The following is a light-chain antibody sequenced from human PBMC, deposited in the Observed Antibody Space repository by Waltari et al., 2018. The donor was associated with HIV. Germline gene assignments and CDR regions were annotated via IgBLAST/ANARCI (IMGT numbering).Light chain of an antibody. CDR1: ALPNRY. CDR3: QSADRSGSHVV. CDR2: KDR. V-gene: IGLV3-25*02. J-gene: IGLJ2*01. Sequence: SYELTQPPSMSVSPGQTARITCFGAALPNRYAYWYQQRPGQAPVVVIYKDRERPSGIPERFSGSNSGKTVTLIISGVQPEEEADYYCQSADRSGSHVVFGGGTKVTV.